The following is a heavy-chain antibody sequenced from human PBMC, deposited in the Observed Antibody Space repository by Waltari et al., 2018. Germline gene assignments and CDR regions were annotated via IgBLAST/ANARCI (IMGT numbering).Heavy chain of an antibody. CDR2: ISDGGVST. D-gene: IGHD6-19*01. CDR3: AKDQYGNGWRHHGMDV. Sequence: EVQLLESGGALVQPGGSLRLSCAASGFKFFNYGMTWVRQIPGKGLEWVASISDGGVSTFYAYSVKGRFSISRDDSKNTLFLQMNSLRADDSAAYYCAKDQYGNGWRHHGMDVWGQGTTVTVSS. J-gene: IGHJ6*02. V-gene: IGHV3-23*01. CDR1: GFKFFNYG.